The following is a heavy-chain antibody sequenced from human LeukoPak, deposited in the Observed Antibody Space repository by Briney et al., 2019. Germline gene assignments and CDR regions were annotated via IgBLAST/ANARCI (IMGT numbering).Heavy chain of an antibody. CDR1: GGSISSTNW. D-gene: IGHD2-2*01. J-gene: IGHJ4*02. CDR3: ARYCSSTSCQEGYYFDY. V-gene: IGHV4-4*02. CDR2: INHSGST. Sequence: PSETLSLTCGVSGGSISSTNWWTWVRQPPGKGLEWIGEINHSGSTNYNPSLKSRVTISVDTSKNQFSLKLSSVTAADTAVYYCARYCSSTSCQEGYYFDYWGQGTLVTVSS.